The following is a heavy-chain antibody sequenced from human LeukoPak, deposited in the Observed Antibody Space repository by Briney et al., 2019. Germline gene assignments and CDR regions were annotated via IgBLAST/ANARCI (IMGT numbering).Heavy chain of an antibody. CDR2: IYYSGST. CDR3: ARGAYYDFWSGYPLYYFDY. V-gene: IGHV4-59*12. Sequence: SETLSLTCTVSGGSISSYYWSWIRQPPGKGLEWIGYIYYSGSTNYNASLKSRVTISVDTSKNQFSLKLSSVTAADTAVYYCARGAYYDFWSGYPLYYFDYWGQGTLVTVSS. D-gene: IGHD3-3*01. CDR1: GGSISSYY. J-gene: IGHJ4*02.